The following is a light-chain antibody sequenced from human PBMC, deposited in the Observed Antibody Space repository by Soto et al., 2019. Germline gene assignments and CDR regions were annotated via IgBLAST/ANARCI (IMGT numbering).Light chain of an antibody. V-gene: IGKV3-20*01. Sequence: EIVLTQSPGTLSLSPGERATLSCRASQSVSSSYLAWYQQKPGQAPRLLIYGASSRATGIPDRFSGSGSGTVFTLTISRLEPEDFAVYYCQQGTFGQGTKLEIK. CDR1: QSVSSSY. CDR2: GAS. CDR3: QQGT. J-gene: IGKJ2*02.